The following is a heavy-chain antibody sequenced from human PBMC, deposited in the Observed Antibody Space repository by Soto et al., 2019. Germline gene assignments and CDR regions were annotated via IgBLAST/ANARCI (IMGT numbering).Heavy chain of an antibody. Sequence: QVQLQESGPGLVKPSQTLSLTCTVSGGSISSGDYYWGWIRQPPGKGLEWIGYIYYSGSTYYNPSLKSRVTISVDTSKNQFSLKLSSVTAADTAVYYCARERGWVDSGYDYWGQGTLVTVSS. V-gene: IGHV4-30-4*01. CDR2: IYYSGST. D-gene: IGHD5-12*01. CDR3: ARERGWVDSGYDY. CDR1: GGSISSGDYY. J-gene: IGHJ4*02.